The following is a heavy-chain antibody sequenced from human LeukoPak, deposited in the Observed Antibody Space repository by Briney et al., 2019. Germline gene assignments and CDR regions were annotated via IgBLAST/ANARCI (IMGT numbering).Heavy chain of an antibody. CDR1: GGSFSGYY. Sequence: PSETLSLTCAVYGGSFSGYYWSWIRQPPGKGLEWIGEINHSGSTNYNPSLKSRVTISVDKSKNQFSLRLSSVTAADTAFYYCASLDYGDYDAFDIWGQGTMVTVSS. CDR3: ASLDYGDYDAFDI. J-gene: IGHJ3*02. CDR2: INHSGST. D-gene: IGHD4-17*01. V-gene: IGHV4-34*01.